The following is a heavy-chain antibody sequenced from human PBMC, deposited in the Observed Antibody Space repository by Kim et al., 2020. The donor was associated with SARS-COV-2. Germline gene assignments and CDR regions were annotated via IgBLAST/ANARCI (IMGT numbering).Heavy chain of an antibody. CDR1: GYTFTTYA. CDR3: ARDRARDLYYYYGMDV. Sequence: ASVKVSCKASGYTFTTYAMHWVRQAPGQRLEWMGWINAGNGNTKYSQKFQGRVTITRDTSASTAYMELSSLRSEDTAVYYCARDRARDLYYYYGMDVWGQGTTVTVSS. J-gene: IGHJ6*02. V-gene: IGHV1-3*01. CDR2: INAGNGNT.